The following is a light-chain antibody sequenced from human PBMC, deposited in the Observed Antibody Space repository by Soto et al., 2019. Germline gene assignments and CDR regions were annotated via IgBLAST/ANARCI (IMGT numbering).Light chain of an antibody. CDR3: QSYDSSLSVV. V-gene: IGLV1-40*01. CDR1: SSNIGAGYD. CDR2: GNS. J-gene: IGLJ2*01. Sequence: QSVLTQPPSVSGAPGQRVTISCTGSSSNIGAGYDVHWYQQLPGTAPKLLIYGNSNRPSGVPDRFSGSKSGSSASLAITGRHAEDEADYYCQSYDSSLSVVFGGGTKLTVL.